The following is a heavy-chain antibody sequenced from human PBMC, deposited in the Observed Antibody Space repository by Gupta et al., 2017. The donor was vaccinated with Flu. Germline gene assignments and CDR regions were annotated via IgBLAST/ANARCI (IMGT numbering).Heavy chain of an antibody. CDR1: GFTFSSYA. CDR2: ISGSGGST. V-gene: IGHV3-23*01. D-gene: IGHD2-15*01. Sequence: EVQLLESGGGLVQPGGSLRLSCAASGFTFSSYAMSWVRQAPGKGLEWVSAISGSGGSTYYADSVKGRFTISRDNSKNTLYLQMNSLRAEDTAVYYCAKDWDIVVVVAAHIFDYWGQGTLVTVSS. J-gene: IGHJ4*02. CDR3: AKDWDIVVVVAAHIFDY.